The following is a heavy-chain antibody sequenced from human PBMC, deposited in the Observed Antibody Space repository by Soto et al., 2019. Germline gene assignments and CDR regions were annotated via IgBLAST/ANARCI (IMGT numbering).Heavy chain of an antibody. CDR2: VYYSGST. J-gene: IGHJ4*02. D-gene: IGHD1-1*01. V-gene: IGHV4-59*01. CDR3: ARDTTPSR. CDR1: GASISSYY. Sequence: QVQLQESGPGLVKPSETLSLTCTVSGASISSYYWSWIRQPPGKGLEWIGYVYYSGSTNYNPSLKSRVTISVDTSKSQFSLKLSSVTAADTAMYYCARDTTPSRWGQGTLVTVSS.